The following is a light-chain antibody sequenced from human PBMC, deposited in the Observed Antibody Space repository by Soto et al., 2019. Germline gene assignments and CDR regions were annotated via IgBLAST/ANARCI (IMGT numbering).Light chain of an antibody. CDR3: SSYAGSNNPYV. CDR2: EVS. V-gene: IGLV2-8*01. CDR1: SSDVGGYNY. J-gene: IGLJ1*01. Sequence: QSALTQPPSASGSPGHSVPISCTGTSSDVGGYNYVSWYQQHPGKAPKLMIYEVSKRPSGVPDRFSGSKSGNTASLTVSGLQAEDEADYYCSSYAGSNNPYVFGTVTKVTVL.